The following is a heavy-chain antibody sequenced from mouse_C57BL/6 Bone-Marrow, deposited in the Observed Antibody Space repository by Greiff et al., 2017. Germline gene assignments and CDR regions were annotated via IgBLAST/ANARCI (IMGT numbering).Heavy chain of an antibody. Sequence: VQLHQSGAELVRPGASVTLSCKASGYTFTDYEMHWVKQTPVHGLEWIGAIDPETGGTAYNQKFKGKAILTADKSSSTAYMELRSLTSEDAAVYYCTRGDDDDAWFAYWGQGTLVTVSA. D-gene: IGHD2-4*01. CDR2: IDPETGGT. J-gene: IGHJ3*01. V-gene: IGHV1-15*01. CDR3: TRGDDDDAWFAY. CDR1: GYTFTDYE.